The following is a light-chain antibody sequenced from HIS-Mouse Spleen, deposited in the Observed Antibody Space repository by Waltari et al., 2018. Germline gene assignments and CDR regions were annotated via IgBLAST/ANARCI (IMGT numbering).Light chain of an antibody. V-gene: IGLV2-14*01. J-gene: IGLJ3*02. CDR2: EVS. CDR3: SSYTSSSTLWV. CDR1: SSDVGGYNF. Sequence: QSALTQPASVSGSPGQSTPIPCPGTSSDVGGYNFVSCYQQHPGKAPKLMIYEVSNRPSGVSNRFSGSKSGNTASLTISGLQAEDEADYYCSSYTSSSTLWVFGGGTKLTVL.